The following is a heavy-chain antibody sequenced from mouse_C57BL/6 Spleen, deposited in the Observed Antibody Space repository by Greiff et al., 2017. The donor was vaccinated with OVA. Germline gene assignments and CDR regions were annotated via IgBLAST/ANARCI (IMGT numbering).Heavy chain of an antibody. CDR3: ARRIPYGNYEGGFDY. D-gene: IGHD2-1*01. CDR1: GYTFTDYY. J-gene: IGHJ2*01. CDR2: INPNNGGT. V-gene: IGHV1-26*01. Sequence: EVQLQQSGPELVKPGASVKISCKASGYTFTDYYMNWVKQSHGQSLEWIGDINPNNGGTSYNQKFKGKATLTVDKSSSTAYMELRSLTSEDSAVDDCARRIPYGNYEGGFDYWGQGTTLTVSS.